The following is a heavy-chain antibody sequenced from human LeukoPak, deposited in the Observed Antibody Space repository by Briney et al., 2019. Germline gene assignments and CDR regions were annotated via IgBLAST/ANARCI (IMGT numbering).Heavy chain of an antibody. D-gene: IGHD6-6*01. CDR2: IWYDGSNK. CDR1: GFTFSSYG. V-gene: IGHV3-33*06. Sequence: GRSLRLSCAASGFTFSSYGMHWVRQAPGKGLEWVAVIWYDGSNKYYADSVKGRFTISRDNSKNTLYLQMNSLRAEDTAVYYCAKDRLEYSSSSGAFDIWGQGTMVTVSS. CDR3: AKDRLEYSSSSGAFDI. J-gene: IGHJ3*02.